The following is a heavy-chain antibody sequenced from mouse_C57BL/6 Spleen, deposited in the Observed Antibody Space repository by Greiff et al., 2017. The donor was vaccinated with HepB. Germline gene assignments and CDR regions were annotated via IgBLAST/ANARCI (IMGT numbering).Heavy chain of an antibody. D-gene: IGHD2-4*01. CDR2: ISSGGSYT. CDR1: GFTFSSYG. J-gene: IGHJ3*01. V-gene: IGHV5-6*02. Sequence: DVKLVESGGDLVKPGGSLKLSCAASGFTFSSYGMSWVRQTPDKRLEWVATISSGGSYTYYPDSVKGRFTISRDNAKNTLYLQMSSLKSEDTAMYYCARHPIYYDYEEFAYWGQGTLVTVSA. CDR3: ARHPIYYDYEEFAY.